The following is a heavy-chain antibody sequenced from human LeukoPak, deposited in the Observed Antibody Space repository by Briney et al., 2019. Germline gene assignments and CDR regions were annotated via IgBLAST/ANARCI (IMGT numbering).Heavy chain of an antibody. D-gene: IGHD3-22*01. CDR3: ARGLYYYDSSGNDAFEI. V-gene: IGHV4-59*12. Sequence: SETLSLTCTVSGGSISTFYWNWIRQPPGKGLEWIGHIYYSGSTNYNPSLKSRVTISVDRSKNQFSLRLSSVTAADTAVYYCARGLYYYDSSGNDAFEIWGQGTMVTVSS. CDR1: GGSISTFY. CDR2: IYYSGST. J-gene: IGHJ3*02.